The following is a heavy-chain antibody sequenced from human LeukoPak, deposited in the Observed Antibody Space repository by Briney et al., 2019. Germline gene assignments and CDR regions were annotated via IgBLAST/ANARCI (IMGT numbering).Heavy chain of an antibody. CDR2: ISPSSTYT. CDR3: VGGHYDMDV. Sequence: GGSLRLSCAASGFSFGDYYMTWIRQAPGKGLEWLSHISPSSTYTNFADSVKGRFTISRDNANNSLYLQMNSLRAEDTAVYYCVGGHYDMDVWGQGTTVTVSS. V-gene: IGHV3-11*06. CDR1: GFSFGDYY. J-gene: IGHJ6*02.